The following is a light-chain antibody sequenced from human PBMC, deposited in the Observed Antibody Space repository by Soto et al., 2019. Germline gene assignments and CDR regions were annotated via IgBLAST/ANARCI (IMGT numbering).Light chain of an antibody. CDR3: QQSYSTPIT. J-gene: IGKJ5*01. CDR1: QSISRC. CDR2: VAS. V-gene: IGKV1-39*01. Sequence: DIQMTQSPSSLSASVGDRVTITCRASQSISRCLNWYQQKPGKAPNLLIYVASSLQSEVPSRFSGSGSGTDFTLTISSLQPEDFATYYCQQSYSTPITFGQGTRLEIK.